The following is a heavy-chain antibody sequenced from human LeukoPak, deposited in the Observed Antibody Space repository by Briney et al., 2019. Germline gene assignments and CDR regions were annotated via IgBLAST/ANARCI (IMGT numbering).Heavy chain of an antibody. D-gene: IGHD3-22*01. CDR3: AKTIVREIDY. V-gene: IGHV3-23*01. J-gene: IGHJ4*02. CDR1: GFTISSNA. CDR2: ISGSGGST. Sequence: GGSLRLSCAASGFTISSNAMSWVRQPPGPGLEWVSAISGSGGSTSYADPVKGRFTTSRDNSKNTQYLQMNSLRAEDWAIYWCAKTIVREIDYWGQGTLVTVSS.